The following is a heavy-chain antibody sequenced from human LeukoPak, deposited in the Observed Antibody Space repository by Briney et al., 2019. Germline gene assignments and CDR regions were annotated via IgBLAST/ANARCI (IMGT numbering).Heavy chain of an antibody. V-gene: IGHV4-30-4*08. CDR2: IYYSGST. J-gene: IGHJ4*02. CDR1: GGSISSGDYY. D-gene: IGHD1-26*01. CDR3: ARATYSGSYYPIDY. Sequence: PSETLSLTCTVSGGSISSGDYYWSWIRQPPGKGLEWIGYIYYSGSTYYNPSLKSRVTISVDTSKNQFSLKLSSVTAADTAVYYCARATYSGSYYPIDYGGQGTLVTVSS.